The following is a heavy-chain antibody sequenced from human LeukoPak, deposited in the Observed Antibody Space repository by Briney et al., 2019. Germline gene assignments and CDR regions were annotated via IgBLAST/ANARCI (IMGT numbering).Heavy chain of an antibody. Sequence: SETLSLTCTVSGYSISSGYYWGWIRQPPGKGLEWIGSIYHSGSTYYNPSLKSRVTISVDTSKSQFSLQLSSVTAADTAVYYCSRGLFSGSYLDYWGQGTLVTVSS. J-gene: IGHJ4*02. D-gene: IGHD3-10*01. V-gene: IGHV4-38-2*02. CDR1: GYSISSGYY. CDR3: SRGLFSGSYLDY. CDR2: IYHSGST.